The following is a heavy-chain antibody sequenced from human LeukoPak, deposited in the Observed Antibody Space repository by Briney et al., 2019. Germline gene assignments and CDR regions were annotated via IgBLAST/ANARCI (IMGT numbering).Heavy chain of an antibody. D-gene: IGHD6-13*01. CDR3: AKDRGVIAAAGNWFDP. Sequence: PGGSLRLSCAASGFTFSSYAMSRVRQAPGKGLEWDSAISGSGGSTYYADSVKGRFTISRDNSKNTLYLQMNSLRAEDTAVYYCAKDRGVIAAAGNWFDPWGQGTLVTVSS. CDR1: GFTFSSYA. V-gene: IGHV3-23*01. CDR2: ISGSGGST. J-gene: IGHJ5*02.